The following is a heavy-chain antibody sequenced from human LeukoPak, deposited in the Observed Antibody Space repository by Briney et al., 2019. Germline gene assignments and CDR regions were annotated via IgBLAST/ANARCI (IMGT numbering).Heavy chain of an antibody. CDR3: APEGGYSYDY. Sequence: EGSLRLSCAASGFTFSTYWMHWVRQVPGKGLVWVSRISRDGNTTDYADAVKGRFTISRDNAKNTLYLEMSSLRAEDTAVYYCAPEGGYSYDYWGQGTLVTVSS. CDR2: ISRDGNTT. J-gene: IGHJ4*02. V-gene: IGHV3-74*01. D-gene: IGHD5-12*01. CDR1: GFTFSTYW.